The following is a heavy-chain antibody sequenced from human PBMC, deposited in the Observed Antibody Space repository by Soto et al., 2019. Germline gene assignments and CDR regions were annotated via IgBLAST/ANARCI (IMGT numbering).Heavy chain of an antibody. D-gene: IGHD6-6*01. V-gene: IGHV3-23*01. J-gene: IGHJ4*02. CDR3: AKRQYSSSSERYYFDY. CDR1: GFTFSSYA. Sequence: EVQLLESGGGLVQPGGSLRLSCAASGFTFSSYAMSWLRQAPGKGLEWVSAISGSGGSTYYADSVNGRFTIARDNTKNTLYLQRNSLRDEDTAVYYCAKRQYSSSSERYYFDYWGQGTLVTVSS. CDR2: ISGSGGST.